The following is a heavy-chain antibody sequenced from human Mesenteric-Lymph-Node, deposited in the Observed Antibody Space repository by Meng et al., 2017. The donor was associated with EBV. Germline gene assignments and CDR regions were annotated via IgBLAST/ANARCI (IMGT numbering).Heavy chain of an antibody. CDR3: VGSGVVVATLDF. J-gene: IGHJ4*02. CDR1: GFTFGSYW. Sequence: EVQLVESGGGLVQPGGSLGLSCAASGFTFGSYWMGWVSQPPGKGLVWVSRIDNDGTRTFYADSVKGRFTISRDNSKNTLYLQMNSLRVEDTAVYYCVGSGVVVATLDFWGQGTLVTVSS. CDR2: IDNDGTRT. V-gene: IGHV3-74*02. D-gene: IGHD2-15*01.